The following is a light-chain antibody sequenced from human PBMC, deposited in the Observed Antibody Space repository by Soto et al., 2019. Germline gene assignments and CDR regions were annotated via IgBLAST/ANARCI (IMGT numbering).Light chain of an antibody. Sequence: EIVLTQSPGTLSLSPGERATLSCRASQSVTSSFLAWYQQKPGQAPRLLIYGASTRATGIPARFSGSGSGADFTLTISSLQSEESAVDDGQQYGSSPLTFGGGTKVDIK. CDR1: QSVTSSF. V-gene: IGKV3-20*01. CDR3: QQYGSSPLT. CDR2: GAS. J-gene: IGKJ4*01.